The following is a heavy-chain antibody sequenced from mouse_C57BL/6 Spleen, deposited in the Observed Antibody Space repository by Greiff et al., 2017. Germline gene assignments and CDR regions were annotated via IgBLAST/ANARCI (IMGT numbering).Heavy chain of an antibody. J-gene: IGHJ2*01. CDR3: ARSDGSNYFDY. D-gene: IGHD1-1*01. V-gene: IGHV14-2*01. Sequence: VQLQQSGAELVKPGASVKLSCTASGFNIKDYYMHWVKQRTEQGLEWIGRIDPEDGETKSAPKFQGKATITADTSSNTAYLQLSSLTSEDTAVYSCARSDGSNYFDYWGQGTTLTVSS. CDR1: GFNIKDYY. CDR2: IDPEDGET.